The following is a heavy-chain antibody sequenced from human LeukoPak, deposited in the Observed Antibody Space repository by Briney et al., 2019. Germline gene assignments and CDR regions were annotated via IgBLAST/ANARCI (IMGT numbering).Heavy chain of an antibody. Sequence: ASVKVFCKASGYTFTSYGMNWVRQAPGQGLEWMGWINTNTRNPTYAQGFTGRFVFSLDTSVSTAYLQITSLKAEDTAVYYCAREPYRFDYWGQGTLVTVSS. V-gene: IGHV7-4-1*02. CDR3: AREPYRFDY. J-gene: IGHJ4*02. D-gene: IGHD3-16*02. CDR1: GYTFTSYG. CDR2: INTNTRNP.